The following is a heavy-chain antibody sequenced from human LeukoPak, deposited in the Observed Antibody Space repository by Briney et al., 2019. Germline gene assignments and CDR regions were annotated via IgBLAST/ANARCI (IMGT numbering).Heavy chain of an antibody. J-gene: IGHJ4*02. CDR1: GFTFSSYA. CDR2: ISGSGGNT. Sequence: PGGSLRLSCAASGFTFSSYAMTWVRQAPGKGLEWVSTISGSGGNTYYADSVKGRFTISRDNSKNTLYLQMNSLRAEDTAVYYCAKGGSSGSCDYWGQGTLVTVSS. D-gene: IGHD3-22*01. CDR3: AKGGSSGSCDY. V-gene: IGHV3-23*01.